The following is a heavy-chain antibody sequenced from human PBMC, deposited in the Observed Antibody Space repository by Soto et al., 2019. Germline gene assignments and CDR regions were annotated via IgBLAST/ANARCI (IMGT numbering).Heavy chain of an antibody. CDR1: GFTFRSYS. V-gene: IGHV3-48*02. Sequence: GGSMRLSCAASGFTFRSYSMNWVRQDPGKGLEWVSYISSSSSTIYYADSVKGRFTISRDNAKNSLYLQMNSLRDEDTAVYYCARENYGDYLNWFDPWGQGTLVTVSS. D-gene: IGHD4-17*01. J-gene: IGHJ5*02. CDR3: ARENYGDYLNWFDP. CDR2: ISSSSSTI.